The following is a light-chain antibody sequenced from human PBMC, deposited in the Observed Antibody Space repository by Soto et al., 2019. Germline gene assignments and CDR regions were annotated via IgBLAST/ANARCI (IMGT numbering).Light chain of an antibody. Sequence: DIQLTQSPSFLSTSVGDRVTITCRARQGIGRFLAWYQQKPGKAPKLLIYAASTLQSGVPSRFSGSGSGTEFTLTISSLQTEDFGTYYCQQVDSYPITFGQGTRLEIK. CDR3: QQVDSYPIT. V-gene: IGKV1-9*01. J-gene: IGKJ5*01. CDR1: QGIGRF. CDR2: AAS.